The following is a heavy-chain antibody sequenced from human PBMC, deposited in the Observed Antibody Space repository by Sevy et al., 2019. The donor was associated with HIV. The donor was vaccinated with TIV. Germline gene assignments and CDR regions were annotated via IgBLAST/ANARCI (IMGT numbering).Heavy chain of an antibody. V-gene: IGHV3-30*18. J-gene: IGHJ3*02. D-gene: IGHD3-9*01. CDR1: GFTFSSYG. Sequence: GGSLRLSCEASGFTFSSYGMHWVRQAPGKGLEWVAVISYDGSNKYYADSVKGRFTISRDNSKNTLYLQMNSLRAEDTAVYYCAKVLRYFERGDAFDIWGQGTMVTVSS. CDR3: AKVLRYFERGDAFDI. CDR2: ISYDGSNK.